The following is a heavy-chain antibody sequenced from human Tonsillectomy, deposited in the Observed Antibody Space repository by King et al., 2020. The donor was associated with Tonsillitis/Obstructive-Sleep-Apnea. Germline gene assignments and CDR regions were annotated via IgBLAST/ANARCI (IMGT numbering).Heavy chain of an antibody. Sequence: VQLVESGGDLVQPGGSLRLSCAASGFTFSSYEMNWVRQAPGKGLEWVAYISTSGSTIYYADSVRGRFTISRDNAKNSLYLQMNSLRAEDTAVYYCARGENFCSALFDYGGQGTLVTVSS. CDR3: ARGENFCSALFDY. V-gene: IGHV3-48*03. CDR2: ISTSGSTI. CDR1: GFTFSSYE. D-gene: IGHD3-3*01. J-gene: IGHJ4*02.